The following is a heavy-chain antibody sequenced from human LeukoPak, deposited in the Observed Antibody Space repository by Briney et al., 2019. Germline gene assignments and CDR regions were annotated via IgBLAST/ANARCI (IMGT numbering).Heavy chain of an antibody. Sequence: GESLKISCKGSGYGFTSYWIGWVRQMPGKGLEWMGIIHPGDSDTRYSPSFQGQVTISADMSISTAYLQWSSLKASDTAMYYCARQVENSSPDYWGQGTLVTVSS. D-gene: IGHD6-13*01. J-gene: IGHJ4*02. CDR2: IHPGDSDT. CDR3: ARQVENSSPDY. CDR1: GYGFTSYW. V-gene: IGHV5-51*01.